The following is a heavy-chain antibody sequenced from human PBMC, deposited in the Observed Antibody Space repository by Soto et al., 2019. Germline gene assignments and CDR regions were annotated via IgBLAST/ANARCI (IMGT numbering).Heavy chain of an antibody. J-gene: IGHJ4*02. CDR1: GFTFSSYS. CDR3: ATYRGNPPTFDY. V-gene: IGHV3-21*01. Sequence: GGSLRLSCAASGFTFSSYSMNWVRQAPGKGLEWVSSISSSSSYIYYADSVKGRFTISRDNAKNSLYLQMNSLRAEDTAVYYCATYRGNPPTFDYWGQGTLVTVSS. CDR2: ISSSSSYI. D-gene: IGHD2-15*01.